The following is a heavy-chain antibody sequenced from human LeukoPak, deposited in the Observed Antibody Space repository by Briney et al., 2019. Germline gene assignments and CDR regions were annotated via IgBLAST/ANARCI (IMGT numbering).Heavy chain of an antibody. V-gene: IGHV3-7*03. CDR2: IKLDGSEK. D-gene: IGHD3-22*01. Sequence: GGSLRLSCVASVFSFGKYWMSWVRQAPWKGLEWVANIKLDGSEKNYVDSVKGRFTISRDNTKNSLYLQMNSLRAEDTAVFYCARDQYDTWSRRGNFDSWGQGTLVIVSS. CDR3: ARDQYDTWSRRGNFDS. CDR1: VFSFGKYW. J-gene: IGHJ4*02.